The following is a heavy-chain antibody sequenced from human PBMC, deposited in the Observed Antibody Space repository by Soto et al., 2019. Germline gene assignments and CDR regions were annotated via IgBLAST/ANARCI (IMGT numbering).Heavy chain of an antibody. CDR2: IYPGDSDT. CDR3: ARLHGIYGSSWYGNWFDP. CDR1: GYSFTSYW. D-gene: IGHD6-13*01. Sequence: HGESLKISCKESGYSFTSYWIGWVRQMPGKGLEWMGIIYPGDSDTRYSPSFQGQVTISADKSISTAYLQWSSLKASDTAMYYCARLHGIYGSSWYGNWFDPWGQGTLVTVSS. J-gene: IGHJ5*02. V-gene: IGHV5-51*01.